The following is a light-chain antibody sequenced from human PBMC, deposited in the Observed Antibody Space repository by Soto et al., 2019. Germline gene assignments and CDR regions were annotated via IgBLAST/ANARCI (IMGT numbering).Light chain of an antibody. CDR1: SSGVGGYKY. J-gene: IGLJ2*01. CDR3: SSYTSSSTLV. CDR2: EVS. V-gene: IGLV2-14*01. Sequence: QSVLTQPASVSGSPGQSITISCTGTSSGVGGYKYVSWYQQHPGKAPKLLIYEVSNRPSGVSDRFSGSKSGNTASLTISGLQADDEADYYCSSYTSSSTLVFGGGTQLTVL.